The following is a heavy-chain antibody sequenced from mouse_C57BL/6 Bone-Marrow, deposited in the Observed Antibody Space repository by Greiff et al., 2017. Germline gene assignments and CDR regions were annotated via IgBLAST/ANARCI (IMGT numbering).Heavy chain of an antibody. V-gene: IGHV1-26*01. CDR2: INPNNGGT. Sequence: EVQLQQSGPELVQPWASVTISCKASGYTFTDYYMNWVKQSHGKSLEWIGDINPNNGGTSYNQKFKGKATLTVDKSSSTAYMELRSLTSEDSAVYYCARGGYDQDWFAYWGQGTLVTVSA. CDR3: ARGGYDQDWFAY. J-gene: IGHJ3*01. D-gene: IGHD2-2*01. CDR1: GYTFTDYY.